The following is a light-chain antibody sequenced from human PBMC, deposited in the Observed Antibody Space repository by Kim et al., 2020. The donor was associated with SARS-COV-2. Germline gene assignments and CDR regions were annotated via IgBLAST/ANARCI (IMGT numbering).Light chain of an antibody. Sequence: ASVGDRVTITCRASQGINTYIAWYQQKPGKVPKLLIYGASALHSGVPSRFSGSGSGTDFTLTISSLQPEDVATYYCQKYNSAPWTFGQGTKVDIK. CDR1: QGINTY. V-gene: IGKV1-27*01. J-gene: IGKJ1*01. CDR2: GAS. CDR3: QKYNSAPWT.